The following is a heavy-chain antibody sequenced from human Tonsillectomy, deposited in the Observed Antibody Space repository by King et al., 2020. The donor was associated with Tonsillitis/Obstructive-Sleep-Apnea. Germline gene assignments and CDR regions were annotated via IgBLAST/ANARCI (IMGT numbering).Heavy chain of an antibody. CDR3: AGSWEWLLSRIDY. CDR1: GVIFSSYA. J-gene: IGHJ4*02. D-gene: IGHD3-3*01. V-gene: IGHV3-30*01. Sequence: VQLVESGGGVVQPGRSLRLSCAASGVIFSSYAMHWVRQAPGKGLEWVAVISYDGSNKYYADSVKGRFTISRDNSKNTLYLQMNSLTAEDTAVYYCAGSWEWLLSRIDYWGQGTLVTVSS. CDR2: ISYDGSNK.